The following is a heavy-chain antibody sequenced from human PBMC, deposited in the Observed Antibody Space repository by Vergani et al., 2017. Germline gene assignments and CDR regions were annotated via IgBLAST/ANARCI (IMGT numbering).Heavy chain of an antibody. CDR1: GYTLTRYA. Sequence: QVQLVQSGSELKKPGASVKVSCKASGYTLTRYALNGVRPAPGQGLEWLGWINTNTGNPTYAQGFTGRFVFSLDTSVSTAYLQISSLKAEDTAVYYCAREGHYYDSSGYAYYYYARDVWGQGTTVTVSS. J-gene: IGHJ6*02. D-gene: IGHD3-22*01. V-gene: IGHV7-4-1*02. CDR2: INTNTGNP. CDR3: AREGHYYDSSGYAYYYYARDV.